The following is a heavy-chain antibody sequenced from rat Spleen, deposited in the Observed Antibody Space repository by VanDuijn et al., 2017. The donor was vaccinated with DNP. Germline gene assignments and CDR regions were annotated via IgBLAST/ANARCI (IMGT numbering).Heavy chain of an antibody. Sequence: EVQLVESGGDLVQPGRSLKLSCAASGFTFSSFPMAWVRQAPTKGLEWVACMSPTTRSSYYRDSVRGRFTVSRDDSTSTLYLQMDSLRSEDTATYYCTRGGTYYFDYWGQGVLVTVSS. V-gene: IGHV5-46*01. CDR1: GFTFSSFP. CDR2: MSPTTRSS. CDR3: TRGGTYYFDY. J-gene: IGHJ2*01. D-gene: IGHD4-3*01.